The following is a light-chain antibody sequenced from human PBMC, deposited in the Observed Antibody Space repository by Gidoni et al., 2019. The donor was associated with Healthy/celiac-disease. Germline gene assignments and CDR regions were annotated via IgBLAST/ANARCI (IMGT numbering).Light chain of an antibody. CDR3: QVWDSSTVV. Sequence: YELTQPLTVSVALGQTARITCGGNNIGSQNVHWYQQKPGQAPVLVIYRDSNRPSGIPARFSGSNSGNTATLTISRAQAGDEADYYCQVWDSSTVVFGGGTKLTVL. V-gene: IGLV3-9*01. CDR2: RDS. J-gene: IGLJ2*01. CDR1: NIGSQN.